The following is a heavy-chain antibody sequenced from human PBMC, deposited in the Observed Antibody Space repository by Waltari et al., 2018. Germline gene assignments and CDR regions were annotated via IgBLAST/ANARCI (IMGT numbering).Heavy chain of an antibody. CDR1: EFTFRSLG. CDR3: ARDYCDRTNCHGMDV. CDR2: ISYNERNI. D-gene: IGHD3-22*01. J-gene: IGHJ6*02. V-gene: IGHV3-30*04. Sequence: QVQLVESGGGGVQPGRSLRPACAASEFTFRSLGMLRVRQAPGKGLEWVAVISYNERNIYYVDSVKGRFIISRDNSRKMLYLQMNSLRTEDTAVYYCARDYCDRTNCHGMDVWGQGTTVTVSS.